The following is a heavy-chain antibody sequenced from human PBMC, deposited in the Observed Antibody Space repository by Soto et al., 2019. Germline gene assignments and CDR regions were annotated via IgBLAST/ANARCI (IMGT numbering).Heavy chain of an antibody. D-gene: IGHD2-15*01. CDR2: ISARGGRP. J-gene: IGHJ4*02. CDR3: AIGSIECSASVVL. CDR1: GFSFNSYA. V-gene: IGHV3-23*01. Sequence: EVQLLESGGGLVQPGGSLRLACAASGFSFNSYAMGWDRQAPGKGLEWVQVISARGGRPCYADTVKGRFTLCTVNAKHVLSLGVKKLRDWDAATYFCAIGSIECSASVVLWGQGDGVLFSS.